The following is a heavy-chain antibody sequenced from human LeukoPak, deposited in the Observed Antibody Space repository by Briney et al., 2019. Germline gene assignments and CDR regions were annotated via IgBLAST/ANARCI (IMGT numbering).Heavy chain of an antibody. J-gene: IGHJ4*02. D-gene: IGHD6-13*01. V-gene: IGHV4-39*01. CDR1: GGSISSSNYY. CDR3: ARTINSSSWYAFDY. CDR2: IYYSGST. Sequence: SETLSLTCTVSGGSISSSNYYWGWIRQPPGKGLEWIGSIYYSGSTYYNPSLKSRVTISVDTSKNQFSLKLSSVTAADTAVYYCARTINSSSWYAFDYWGQGTLVTVSS.